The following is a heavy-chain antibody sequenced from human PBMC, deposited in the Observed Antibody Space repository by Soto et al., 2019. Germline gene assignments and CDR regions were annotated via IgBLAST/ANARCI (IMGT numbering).Heavy chain of an antibody. D-gene: IGHD3-10*01. Sequence: GRPLRLSCAASGFTFSSYSMNWVRQAPGKGLEWVSSISGSSSYIYYADSVKGRFTISRDNAKNSLYLQMNSLRAEDTAVYYCGVITMVRGVPPLDYWGQGTLVTGSS. CDR2: ISGSSSYI. CDR1: GFTFSSYS. J-gene: IGHJ4*02. CDR3: GVITMVRGVPPLDY. V-gene: IGHV3-21*01.